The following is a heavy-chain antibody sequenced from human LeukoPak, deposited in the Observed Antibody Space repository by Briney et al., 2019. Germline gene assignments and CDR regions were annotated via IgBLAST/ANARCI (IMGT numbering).Heavy chain of an antibody. CDR3: AREGTLRAHWDPFDY. CDR2: IKTDGSEI. V-gene: IGHV3-7*01. CDR1: GFIFSGFL. D-gene: IGHD7-27*01. J-gene: IGHJ4*02. Sequence: GGSLRLSCAASGFIFSGFLMSWVRQAPGKGLEWVATIKTDGSEIYYVESVRGRFTIPRDNAKNSVYLQMNSLRGEDTAVYYCAREGTLRAHWDPFDYWGQGTLVTVSS.